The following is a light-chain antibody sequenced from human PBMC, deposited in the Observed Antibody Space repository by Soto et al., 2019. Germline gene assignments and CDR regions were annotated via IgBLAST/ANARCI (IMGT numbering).Light chain of an antibody. V-gene: IGKV1-39*01. Sequence: DIQMTQSPSSLSASVGDRVTITCRASQSISTYLNWYQQKPGKAPKVLIYAASSLQSGVPSRFSGSGSGTDFTLTISSLQPEDFASYYCQHSYSTLTFGGGTKVDLK. CDR1: QSISTY. CDR3: QHSYSTLT. J-gene: IGKJ4*01. CDR2: AAS.